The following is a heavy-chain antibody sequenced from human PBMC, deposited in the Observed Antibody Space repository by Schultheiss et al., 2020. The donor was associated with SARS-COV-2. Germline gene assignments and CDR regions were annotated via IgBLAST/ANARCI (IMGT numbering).Heavy chain of an antibody. CDR2: ISSNGGST. J-gene: IGHJ6*02. CDR1: GFTFSSYA. CDR3: ARWSQYYYYYGMDV. V-gene: IGHV3-64*01. Sequence: GGSLRLSCAASGFTFSSYAMHWVRQAPGKGLEYVSAISSNGGSTYYANSVKGRFTISRDNSKNTLYLQMNSLRAEDTAVYYCARWSQYYYYYGMDVWGQGTTVTVSS.